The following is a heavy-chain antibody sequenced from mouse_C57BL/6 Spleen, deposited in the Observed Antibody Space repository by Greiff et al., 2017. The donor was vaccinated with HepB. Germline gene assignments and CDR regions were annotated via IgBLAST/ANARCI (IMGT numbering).Heavy chain of an antibody. CDR3: ARGGLTEAMDY. Sequence: QVQLQHPGAELVRPGSSVKLSCKASGYTFTSYWMHWVKQRPIQGLEWIGNIDPSDSETHYNQKFKDKATLTVDKSSSTAYMQLSSLTSEDSAVYYCARGGLTEAMDYWGQGTSVTVSS. CDR1: GYTFTSYW. V-gene: IGHV1-52*01. D-gene: IGHD4-1*01. J-gene: IGHJ4*01. CDR2: IDPSDSET.